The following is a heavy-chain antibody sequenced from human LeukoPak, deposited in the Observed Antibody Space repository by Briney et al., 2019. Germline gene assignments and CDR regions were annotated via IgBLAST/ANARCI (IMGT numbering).Heavy chain of an antibody. CDR2: INSDGSST. CDR3: TRSGGLQKFDY. CDR1: GFTFSSYW. Sequence: PGGSLRLSWAASGFTFSSYWMHWVRQAPGKGLVWVSRINSDGSSTSYADSVKGRFIISRDTSKNTLYLQMNSLRAEDTAVYYCTRSGGLQKFDYWGQGTLVTVSS. D-gene: IGHD4-11*01. J-gene: IGHJ4*02. V-gene: IGHV3-74*01.